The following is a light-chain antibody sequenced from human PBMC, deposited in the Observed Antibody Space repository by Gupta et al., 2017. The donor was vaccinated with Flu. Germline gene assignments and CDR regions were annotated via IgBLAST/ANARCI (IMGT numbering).Light chain of an antibody. J-gene: IGKJ3*01. CDR1: QCLLHSNGYNY. CDR2: LGS. V-gene: IGKV2-28*01. Sequence: DIVMTQSPLSLPVTPGEPASISCRSSQCLLHSNGYNYLDWYLQKPGQSPQLLIYLGSNRASGVPDRFSGSGSGTDFTLKISRVEAEDVGVYYCMQALQTPFTFGPGTKVEIK. CDR3: MQALQTPFT.